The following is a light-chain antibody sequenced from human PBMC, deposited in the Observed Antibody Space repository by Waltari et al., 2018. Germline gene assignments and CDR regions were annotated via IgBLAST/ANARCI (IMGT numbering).Light chain of an antibody. CDR2: DDG. V-gene: IGLV3-21*02. CDR3: QVWDSGSDHYV. CDR1: KIGRKN. Sequence: YELTQPPSVSVAPGQTARLPCDGDKIGRKNVHWYQHKPGQAPVLVVYDDGDRPSGIPERFSGSNSGNTAALTISRVDAGDEAEYYCQVWDSGSDHYVFGTVTKVTVL. J-gene: IGLJ1*01.